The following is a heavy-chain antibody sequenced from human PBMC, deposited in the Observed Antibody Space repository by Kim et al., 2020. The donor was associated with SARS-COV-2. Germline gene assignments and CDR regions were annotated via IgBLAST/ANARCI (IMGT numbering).Heavy chain of an antibody. J-gene: IGHJ1*01. V-gene: IGHV4-31*03. CDR1: RGSLRSDGYY. D-gene: IGHD3-10*01. CDR2: NSHSGIS. CDR3: AAIPVDYDGLGSFRSFEY. Sequence: SETLSLTCSVSRGSLRSDGYYWTWIRQFPGRGLEWIGYNSHSGISNYTSALRSRATISVETSENQLTLKLTSVTAADSAVYYCAAIPVDYDGLGSFRSFEYWGHGILVAVSA.